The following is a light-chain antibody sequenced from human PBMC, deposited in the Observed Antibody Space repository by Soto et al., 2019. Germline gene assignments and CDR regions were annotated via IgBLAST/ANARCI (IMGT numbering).Light chain of an antibody. CDR1: QSVSSN. V-gene: IGKV3-15*01. Sequence: EIALSQSQGTLSVSPGESSTLSCRASQSVSSNFAWYQQKPGQAPRLLIYDASTRATGIPARFSGSGSGTEFTLTISSLQSEDFAVYYCQQYKKWPRTFGHGTKVDIK. J-gene: IGKJ1*01. CDR3: QQYKKWPRT. CDR2: DAS.